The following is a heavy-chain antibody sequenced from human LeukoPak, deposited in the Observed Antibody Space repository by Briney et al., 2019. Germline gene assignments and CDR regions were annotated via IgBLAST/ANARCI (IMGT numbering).Heavy chain of an antibody. CDR3: ARGSSWYNENWYFDL. CDR2: ISYDGSNK. V-gene: IGHV3-30*03. J-gene: IGHJ2*01. CDR1: GFTFSSYG. D-gene: IGHD6-13*01. Sequence: GRSLRLSCAASGFTFSSYGMHWVRQAPGKGLEWVAVISYDGSNKYYADSVKGRFTISRDNSKNTLYLQMNSLRAEDTAVYYCARGSSWYNENWYFDLWGRGTLVTVSS.